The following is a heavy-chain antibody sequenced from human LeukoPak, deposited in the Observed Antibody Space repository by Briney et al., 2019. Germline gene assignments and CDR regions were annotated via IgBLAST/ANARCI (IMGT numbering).Heavy chain of an antibody. Sequence: SETLSLTCAVYGGSFSGYYWSWIRQPPGKGLEWIGEINHSGSTNYNPSLKSRVTISVDTSKNQFSPKLSSVTAADTAVYYCAILTGAAGYYGMDVWGQGTTVTVSS. CDR2: INHSGST. D-gene: IGHD7-27*01. CDR1: GGSFSGYY. CDR3: AILTGAAGYYGMDV. V-gene: IGHV4-34*01. J-gene: IGHJ6*02.